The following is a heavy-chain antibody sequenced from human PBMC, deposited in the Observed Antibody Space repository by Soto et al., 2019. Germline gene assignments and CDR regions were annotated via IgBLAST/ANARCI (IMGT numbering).Heavy chain of an antibody. Sequence: EVQLVESGGGLVQPGRSLRLSCAASGFTFDDYAMHWVRRVPGKGLEWVSSISWNSNIIGYADSVKGRFTISRDNAKNYLYLQMNSLRPEDTAVYYCAKGGPDGFCSGGRCYFDYWGQGTLVTVSS. CDR1: GFTFDDYA. CDR2: ISWNSNII. D-gene: IGHD2-15*01. V-gene: IGHV3-9*01. CDR3: AKGGPDGFCSGGRCYFDY. J-gene: IGHJ4*02.